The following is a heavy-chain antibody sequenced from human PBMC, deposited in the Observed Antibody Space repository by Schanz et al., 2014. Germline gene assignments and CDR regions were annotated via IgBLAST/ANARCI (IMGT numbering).Heavy chain of an antibody. D-gene: IGHD6-19*01. CDR3: TTETIAMAGTFYI. CDR2: INTNTGNP. V-gene: IGHV7-4-1*02. Sequence: QVQLVQSGSELKKPGASVKVSCKASGYTFTSYAMNWVRQAPGQGLEWVGWINTNTGNPTYAQGFTGRFVFSLDTSVSPASLQISSLKAEDTAAYYCTTETIAMAGTFYIWGQGTLVTVSS. CDR1: GYTFTSYA. J-gene: IGHJ4*02.